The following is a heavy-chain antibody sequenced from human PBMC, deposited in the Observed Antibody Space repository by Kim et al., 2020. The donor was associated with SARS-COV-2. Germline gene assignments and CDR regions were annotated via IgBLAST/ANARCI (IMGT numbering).Heavy chain of an antibody. D-gene: IGHD1-1*01. CDR2: IDPSDSYT. J-gene: IGHJ6*02. V-gene: IGHV5-10-1*01. CDR1: GYSFTSYW. Sequence: GESLKISCKGSGYSFTSYWISWVRQMPGKGLEWMGRIDPSDSYTNYSPSFQGHVTISADKSISTAYLQWSSLKASDTAMYYCASQFYNWNDGYYYYYGMDVWGQGTTVTVSS. CDR3: ASQFYNWNDGYYYYYGMDV.